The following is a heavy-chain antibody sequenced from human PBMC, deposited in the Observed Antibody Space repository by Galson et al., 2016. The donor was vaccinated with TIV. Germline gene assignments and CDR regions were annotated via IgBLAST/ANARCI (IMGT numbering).Heavy chain of an antibody. CDR3: ARVDKSYHMDV. D-gene: IGHD3-16*02. CDR2: IPYDGSDK. Sequence: SLRLSCAASGFTFNSYGFHWVRQAPGKGLEWVAFIPYDGSDKSYADSLKGRFTISRDKSKNTLHLQMNSLRAEDTALYYCARVDKSYHMDVWGKGTTVTVSS. CDR1: GFTFNSYG. V-gene: IGHV3-30*03. J-gene: IGHJ6*03.